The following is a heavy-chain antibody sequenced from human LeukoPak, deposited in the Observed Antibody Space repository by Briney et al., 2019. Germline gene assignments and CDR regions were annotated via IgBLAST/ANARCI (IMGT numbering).Heavy chain of an antibody. J-gene: IGHJ6*02. Sequence: SVKVSCKASGGTFSSYAISWVRQAPGQGLEWMGRIIPIFGIANYAQKFQGRVTITADKSTSTAYMELSSLRSEDTAVYYCAGYSGYSRMGVYYYGMDVWGQGTTVTVSS. CDR2: IIPIFGIA. CDR1: GGTFSSYA. D-gene: IGHD5-12*01. V-gene: IGHV1-69*04. CDR3: AGYSGYSRMGVYYYGMDV.